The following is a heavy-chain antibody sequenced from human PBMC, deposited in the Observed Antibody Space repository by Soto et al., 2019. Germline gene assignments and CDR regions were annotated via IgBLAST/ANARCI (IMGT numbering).Heavy chain of an antibody. CDR1: GYTFTSYG. CDR3: ARIRVCGYSERWYYMDV. D-gene: IGHD3-22*01. Sequence: ASVKVSCKASGYTFTSYGISWVRQAPGQGLEWMGWISAYNGNTNYAQKLQGRVTMTTDTSTSTAYMELRSLRSDDTAVYYCARIRVCGYSERWYYMDVWGKGTPVLVS. V-gene: IGHV1-18*01. CDR2: ISAYNGNT. J-gene: IGHJ6*03.